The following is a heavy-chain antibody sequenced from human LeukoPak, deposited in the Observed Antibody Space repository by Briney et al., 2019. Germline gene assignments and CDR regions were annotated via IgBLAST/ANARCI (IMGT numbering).Heavy chain of an antibody. CDR2: IYYSGST. CDR1: GGSISSYY. D-gene: IGHD6-13*01. CDR3: ARLSLGIAAFQH. J-gene: IGHJ1*01. Sequence: PSETLSLTCTVSGGSISSYYWSWIRQPPGKGLEWIGYIYYSGSTNYNPSLKSRVTISVDTSKNQFSLKLSSVTAADTAVYYCARLSLGIAAFQHWGQGTLVTVSS. V-gene: IGHV4-59*08.